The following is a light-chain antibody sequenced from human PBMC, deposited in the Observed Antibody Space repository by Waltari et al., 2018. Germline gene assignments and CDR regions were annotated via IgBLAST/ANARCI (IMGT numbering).Light chain of an antibody. V-gene: IGKV1-6*01. CDR3: LQDHIFPWT. CDR1: QGIRNE. CDR2: AAS. J-gene: IGKJ1*01. Sequence: AIQMTQSPSSLSAYVGDRVTITLRASQGIRNELGWYQQKPGKAPKPLIYAASSLQSGVPSRFSGSGSGTDFTLTISSLQPEDFATYYCLQDHIFPWTFGQGTKVEI.